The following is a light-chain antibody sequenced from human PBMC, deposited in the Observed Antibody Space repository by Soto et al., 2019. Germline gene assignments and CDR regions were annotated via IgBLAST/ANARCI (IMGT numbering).Light chain of an antibody. Sequence: EIVLTQSPGTLSLSPGDRATLYCSAGQSVGSYLAWYQRKPGQAPRLLIYDASNRATGIPARFSGSGSGTDFILIISGLEPEDFGVYFCHQYGKSPRTFGQGTKVDIK. V-gene: IGKV3-11*01. CDR3: HQYGKSPRT. J-gene: IGKJ1*01. CDR2: DAS. CDR1: QSVGSY.